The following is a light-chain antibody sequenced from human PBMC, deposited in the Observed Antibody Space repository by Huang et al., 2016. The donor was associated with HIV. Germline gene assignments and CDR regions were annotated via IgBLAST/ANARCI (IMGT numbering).Light chain of an antibody. Sequence: EIVLTQSPATLSLSPGESATLACRASQSVSSSLAWYQQKFGQAPRLLMSAASNRATGIPDRFSGSGSGTDFNLTISSLEPEDFAVYYCQRSNWPPTFGGGTKVEIK. CDR2: AAS. CDR1: QSVSSS. V-gene: IGKV3-11*01. J-gene: IGKJ4*01. CDR3: QRSNWPPT.